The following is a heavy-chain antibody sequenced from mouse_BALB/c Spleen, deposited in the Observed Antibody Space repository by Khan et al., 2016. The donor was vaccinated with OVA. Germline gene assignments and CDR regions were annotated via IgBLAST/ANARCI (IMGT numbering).Heavy chain of an antibody. D-gene: IGHD1-1*01. CDR3: ARRGLRWDFDY. Sequence: QVQLKESGAELAKPGASVKMSCKASGYTFINYWILWIKQRPGQGLEWIGYINPSTGYTEYNQNFKDKATLTADISSSTVYMQLSSLTSEDSAVYYCARRGLRWDFDYWGQGTTLTVSS. V-gene: IGHV1-7*01. J-gene: IGHJ2*01. CDR1: GYTFINYW. CDR2: INPSTGYT.